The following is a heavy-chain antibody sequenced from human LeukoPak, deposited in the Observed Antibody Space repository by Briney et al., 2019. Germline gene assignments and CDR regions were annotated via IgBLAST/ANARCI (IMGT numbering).Heavy chain of an antibody. Sequence: SETLSLTCTVSGASISSYYWSWIRQPAGKGLEWIGRVYISGSTNYNLSLKSRVTMSVDTSKNQFSLELSSVTAADTAVYYCARVDSSGWYHFDYWGQGTLVTVSS. CDR2: VYISGST. D-gene: IGHD6-19*01. V-gene: IGHV4-4*07. CDR3: ARVDSSGWYHFDY. CDR1: GASISSYY. J-gene: IGHJ4*02.